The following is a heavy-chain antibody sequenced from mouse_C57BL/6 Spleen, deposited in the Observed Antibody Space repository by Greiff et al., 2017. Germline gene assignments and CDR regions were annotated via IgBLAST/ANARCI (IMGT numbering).Heavy chain of an antibody. CDR2: IDPENGDT. J-gene: IGHJ4*01. Sequence: VQLQQSGAELVRPGASVKLSCTASGFNIKDDYMHWVKQRPEQGLEWIGWIDPENGDTEYASKFQGKATITADTSSNTAYLQLSSLTSEDTAVYYCTRRNGGAMDYWGQGTSVTVSS. CDR1: GFNIKDDY. V-gene: IGHV14-4*01. CDR3: TRRNGGAMDY.